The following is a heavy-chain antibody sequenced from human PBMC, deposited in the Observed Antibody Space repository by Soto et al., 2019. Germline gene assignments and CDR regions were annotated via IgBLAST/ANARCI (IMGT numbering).Heavy chain of an antibody. V-gene: IGHV3-11*01. D-gene: IGHD6-19*01. J-gene: IGHJ4*02. CDR3: ARVSASGWHVNGRDYFDS. Sequence: QVQLVESGGGLVKPGGSLRLSCAASGFTFSNYYMAWIRQAPGKGLECLSYISSREVTIYYAGSVKGRFTISRDNTKNSLYLQMSSLRDEDTGVYYCARVSASGWHVNGRDYFDSWGQGTLVTVSS. CDR1: GFTFSNYY. CDR2: ISSREVTI.